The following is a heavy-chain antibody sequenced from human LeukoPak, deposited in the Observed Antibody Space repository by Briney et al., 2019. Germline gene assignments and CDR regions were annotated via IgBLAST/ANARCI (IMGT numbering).Heavy chain of an antibody. CDR1: GYTFTNHG. J-gene: IGHJ4*02. V-gene: IGHV1-18*01. D-gene: IGHD6-25*01. CDR3: ARDPSNSSGWRAWGDY. CDR2: ISAYNGDT. Sequence: WASVKVSCKASGYTFTNHGINWVRQAPGQGLEWMGWISAYNGDTKYAQKFQGRLTMTTDTSTSTAYMELWSLRSDDTAMYYCARDPSNSSGWRAWGDYWGQGILVTVSS.